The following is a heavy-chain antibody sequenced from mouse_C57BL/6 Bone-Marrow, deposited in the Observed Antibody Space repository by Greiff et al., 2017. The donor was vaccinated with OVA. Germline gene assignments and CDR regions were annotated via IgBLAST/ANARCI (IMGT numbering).Heavy chain of an antibody. CDR3: ASPTAQATDWYFDV. V-gene: IGHV1-72*01. CDR2: IDPNSGGT. CDR1: GYTFTSYW. Sequence: VHLVESGAELVKPGASVKLSCKASGYTFTSYWMHWVKQRPGRGLEWIGRIDPNSGGTKYNEKFKSKATLTVDKPSSTAYMQLSSLTSEDSAVYYCASPTAQATDWYFDVWGTGTTVTVSS. J-gene: IGHJ1*03. D-gene: IGHD3-2*02.